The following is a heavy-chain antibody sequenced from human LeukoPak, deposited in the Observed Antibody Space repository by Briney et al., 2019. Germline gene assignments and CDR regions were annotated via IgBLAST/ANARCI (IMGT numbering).Heavy chain of an antibody. V-gene: IGHV4-39*07. CDR2: IYYSGST. CDR1: GGSINSSTYY. CDR3: ATYDSSGWYMTFNI. D-gene: IGHD6-19*01. J-gene: IGHJ3*02. Sequence: PSETLSLTCSVSGGSINSSTYYWGWIRQPPGKGLEWIGNIYYSGSTYYNPSLKSRVSISVDTSKKQFYLELRSVTAADTAIYYCATYDSSGWYMTFNIWGKGTMVTVSS.